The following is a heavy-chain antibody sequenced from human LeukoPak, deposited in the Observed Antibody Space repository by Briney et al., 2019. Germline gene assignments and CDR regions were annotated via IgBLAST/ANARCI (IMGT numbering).Heavy chain of an antibody. V-gene: IGHV3-48*04. CDR1: GFTFSSYS. J-gene: IGHJ1*01. CDR2: ISSSSSTI. CDR3: ARDSRVDFWSGYNLN. D-gene: IGHD3-3*01. Sequence: PGGSLRLSCAASGFTFSSYSMNWVRQAPGKGLEWVSYISSSSSTIYYADSVKGRFTISRDNAKNSLYLQMNSLRAEDTAVYYCARDSRVDFWSGYNLNWGQGTLVTVSS.